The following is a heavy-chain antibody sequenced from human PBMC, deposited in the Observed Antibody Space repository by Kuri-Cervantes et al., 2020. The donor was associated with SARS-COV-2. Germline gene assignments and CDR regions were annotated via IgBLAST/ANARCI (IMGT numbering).Heavy chain of an antibody. J-gene: IGHJ5*02. Sequence: GSLRLSCVVFGGSINDHYWTWIRQPPGKGLEWIGYIYYTGNTNFSPSLKSRVTISVDTSKSHFSLKLSSVTAADTAVYYCARGGDYSNWFDPWGQGTLATVSS. CDR3: ARGGDYSNWFDP. CDR2: IYYTGNT. CDR1: GGSINDHY. D-gene: IGHD4-11*01. V-gene: IGHV4-59*11.